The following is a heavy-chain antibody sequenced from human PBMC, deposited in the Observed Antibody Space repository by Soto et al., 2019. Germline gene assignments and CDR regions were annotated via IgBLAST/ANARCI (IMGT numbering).Heavy chain of an antibody. V-gene: IGHV4-34*01. CDR2: INHSGST. CDR3: ARAKGIAARPINWFDP. Sequence: SETLSLTCAVYGGSFSGYYWRWIRQPPGKGLEWIGEINHSGSTNYNPSLKSRVTISVDTSKNQFSLKLRSVTAADTAVYYCARAKGIAARPINWFDPWGQGTLVTVSS. D-gene: IGHD6-6*01. J-gene: IGHJ5*02. CDR1: GGSFSGYY.